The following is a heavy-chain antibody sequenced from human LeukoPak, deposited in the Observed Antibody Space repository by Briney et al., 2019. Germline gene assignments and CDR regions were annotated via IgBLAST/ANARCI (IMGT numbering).Heavy chain of an antibody. CDR2: IYYSGST. J-gene: IGHJ4*02. V-gene: IGHV4-59*01. CDR1: GGSISSYD. D-gene: IGHD5-24*01. CDR3: ARDRRDGYNYLFDY. Sequence: PSETLSLTCTVSGGSISSYDWSWIRQPPGKGLEWIGYIYYSGSTNYNPSLKSRVTISVDTSKYQFSLKLSSVTAADTAVYYCARDRRDGYNYLFDYWGQGTLVTVSS.